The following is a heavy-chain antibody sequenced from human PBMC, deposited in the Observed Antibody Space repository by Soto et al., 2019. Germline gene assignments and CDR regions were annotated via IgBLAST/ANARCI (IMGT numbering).Heavy chain of an antibody. Sequence: EVQLVESGGGLVQPGGSLRLSCAASGFTFSIYWMHWVRQAPGKGPVWVSRIDNAGSSARYADSVKGRFTISRDNAKXXXXXXXXXXXXXXXXXXXXXXXXXXXXGMDVWGQGTTVTVSS. V-gene: IGHV3-74*01. CDR3: XXXXXXXXGMDV. CDR1: GFTFSIYW. CDR2: IDNAGSSA. J-gene: IGHJ6*02.